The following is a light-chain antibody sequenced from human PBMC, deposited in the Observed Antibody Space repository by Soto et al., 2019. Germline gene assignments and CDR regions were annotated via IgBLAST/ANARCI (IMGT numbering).Light chain of an antibody. V-gene: IGLV2-14*01. Sequence: QSALTQPASVSGSPGQSITISCTGTSSDVGGYNYVSWYQQHPGKAPKLMIYEVSNRPSGVSNRFSGSKSGNTASLTISGLQAEGEADYYCSSYTSSSTPHYVFGTGTKLTVL. CDR1: SSDVGGYNY. CDR2: EVS. J-gene: IGLJ1*01. CDR3: SSYTSSSTPHYV.